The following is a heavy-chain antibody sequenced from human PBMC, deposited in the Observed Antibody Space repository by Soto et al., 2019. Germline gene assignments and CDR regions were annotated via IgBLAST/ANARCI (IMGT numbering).Heavy chain of an antibody. CDR3: ARVIAARTYYCGSGSTNNRIYGMDV. Sequence: GASVKVSCKASGGTFSSYAISWVRQAPGQGLEWMGGIIPIFGTANYAQKFQGRVTITADESTSTAYMELSSLRSEDTAVYYCARVIAARTYYCGSGSTNNRIYGMDVWGQGTTVTVSS. D-gene: IGHD3-10*01. CDR2: IIPIFGTA. V-gene: IGHV1-69*13. J-gene: IGHJ6*02. CDR1: GGTFSSYA.